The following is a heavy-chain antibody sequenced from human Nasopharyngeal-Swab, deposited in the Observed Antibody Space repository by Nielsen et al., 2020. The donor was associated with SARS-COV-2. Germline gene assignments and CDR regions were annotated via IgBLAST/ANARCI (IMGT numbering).Heavy chain of an antibody. CDR1: GFSFNSFA. CDR2: ISGSGGST. Sequence: GESLKISCAASGFSFNSFAMSWVRQAPGKGLEWVSAISGSGGSTYYADSVKGRFTISRDNSKNTLYLQMNSLRAEDTAVYYCAKDLLKYCSGGSCYAGFYYYYGMDVWGQGTTVTVSS. J-gene: IGHJ6*02. CDR3: AKDLLKYCSGGSCYAGFYYYYGMDV. V-gene: IGHV3-23*01. D-gene: IGHD2-15*01.